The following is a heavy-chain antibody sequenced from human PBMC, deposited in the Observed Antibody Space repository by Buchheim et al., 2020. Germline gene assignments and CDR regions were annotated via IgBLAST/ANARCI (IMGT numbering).Heavy chain of an antibody. D-gene: IGHD5-18*01. CDR3: ARGHGGYSYGYYYYYGMDV. V-gene: IGHV3-48*03. Sequence: EVQLVESGGGLVQPGGSLRLSCAASGFTFSSYERNWVRQAPGKGLEWVSYISSSGSTIYYADSVKGRFTISRDNAKNSLYLQMNSLRAEDTAVYYCARGHGGYSYGYYYYYGMDVWGQGTT. CDR1: GFTFSSYE. CDR2: ISSSGSTI. J-gene: IGHJ6*02.